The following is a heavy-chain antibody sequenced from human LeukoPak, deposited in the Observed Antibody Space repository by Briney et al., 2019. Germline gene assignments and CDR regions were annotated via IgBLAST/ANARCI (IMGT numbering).Heavy chain of an antibody. CDR2: IRSKAYGGTT. D-gene: IGHD2-15*01. CDR1: RFTFGDYA. CDR3: TSYCSGGSCRSD. J-gene: IGHJ4*02. V-gene: IGHV3-49*04. Sequence: GGSLRLSCTASRFTFGDYAISWVRQAPGKGLEWVGSIRSKAYGGTTEYAASVKGRFTISRDDSKSIAYLQMNSLKTEDTAVYYCTSYCSGGSCRSDWGQGTLVTVSS.